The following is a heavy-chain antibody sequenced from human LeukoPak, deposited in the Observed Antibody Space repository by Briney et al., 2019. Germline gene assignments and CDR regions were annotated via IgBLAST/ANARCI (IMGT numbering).Heavy chain of an antibody. D-gene: IGHD2-2*01. CDR2: ISGSGGST. V-gene: IGHV3-23*01. Sequence: PGGSLRLSYAASGFTFSSYAMSWVRQAPGKGLEWVSAISGSGGSTYYADSVKGRFTISRDNAKNSLFLQMNSLRAEDTAVYFCARLHCSSTSCPADYWGQGTLVTVSS. J-gene: IGHJ4*02. CDR3: ARLHCSSTSCPADY. CDR1: GFTFSSYA.